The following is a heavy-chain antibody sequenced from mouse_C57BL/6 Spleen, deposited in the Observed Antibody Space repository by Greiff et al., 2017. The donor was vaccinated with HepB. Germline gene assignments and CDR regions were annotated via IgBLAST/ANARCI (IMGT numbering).Heavy chain of an antibody. CDR2: IDPSDSET. CDR3: ARSPYYYGSSYDDYFDY. Sequence: VQLQQPGAELVRPGSSVKLSCKASGYTFTSYWMHWVKQRPIQGLEWIGNIDPSDSETHYNQKFKDKATLTVDKSSSTAYMQLSSLTSEDSAVYYCARSPYYYGSSYDDYFDYWGQGTTLTVSS. J-gene: IGHJ2*01. D-gene: IGHD1-1*01. V-gene: IGHV1-52*01. CDR1: GYTFTSYW.